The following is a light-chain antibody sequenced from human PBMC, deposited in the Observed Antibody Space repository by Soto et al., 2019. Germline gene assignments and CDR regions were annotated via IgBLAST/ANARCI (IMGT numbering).Light chain of an antibody. CDR3: QHYNNWPPQFT. CDR1: QSVSRSY. V-gene: IGKV3-20*01. J-gene: IGKJ4*01. Sequence: EIVLTQSPGTLSLSPGDRATLSCRASQSVSRSYLGWYQQKPGQAPRLLMYGASIRAAGVPDRFSGSGSGTEFTLTISRLEPEDFAVYFCQHYNNWPPQFTFGGGTKVDIK. CDR2: GAS.